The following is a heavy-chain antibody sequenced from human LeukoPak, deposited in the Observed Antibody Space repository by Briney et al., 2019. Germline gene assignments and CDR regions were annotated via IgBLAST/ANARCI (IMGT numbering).Heavy chain of an antibody. Sequence: PSETLSLTCTVSGGAICSYYGSCIRQPPGKGLEWIGFVYYSGSTNYDPSLKSRVTISLDTSKNQFSLRLSSVTAADTAVYYCAGAYSDYNFILEFWGRGTLVTVSS. D-gene: IGHD5-12*01. CDR2: VYYSGST. V-gene: IGHV4-59*01. CDR3: AGAYSDYNFILEF. J-gene: IGHJ4*02. CDR1: GGAICSYY.